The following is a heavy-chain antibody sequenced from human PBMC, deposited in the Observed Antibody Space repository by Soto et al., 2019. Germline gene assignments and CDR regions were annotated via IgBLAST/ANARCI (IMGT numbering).Heavy chain of an antibody. D-gene: IGHD1-26*01. V-gene: IGHV3-53*01. Sequence: GSLQLSCAASGFTVRSNYMSWVRQAPGKGLEWVSVIYSGGSTYYADSVKGRFTISRDNSKNTLYLQMNSLRAEDTAVYYCARVGTEHGMDVWGQGTTVTVSS. J-gene: IGHJ6*02. CDR1: GFTVRSNY. CDR3: ARVGTEHGMDV. CDR2: IYSGGST.